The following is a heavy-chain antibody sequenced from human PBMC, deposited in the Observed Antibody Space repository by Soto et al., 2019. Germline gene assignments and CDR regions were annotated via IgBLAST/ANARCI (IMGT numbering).Heavy chain of an antibody. CDR3: ARVDISSLSMDV. D-gene: IGHD3-9*01. V-gene: IGHV4-30-2*01. Sequence: SGTLSLTGAVSGGSISSGGYSWSWIRQPPGKGLEWIGYIYHSGSTYYNPSLKSRVTISVDRSKNQFSLKLSSVTAADTAVYYCARVDISSLSMDVWGQGTTVTV. CDR1: GGSISSGGYS. J-gene: IGHJ6*02. CDR2: IYHSGST.